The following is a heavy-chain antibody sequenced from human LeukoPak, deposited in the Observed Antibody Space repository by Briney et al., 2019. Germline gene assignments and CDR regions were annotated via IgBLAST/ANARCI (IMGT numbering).Heavy chain of an antibody. CDR1: GFTFGDYA. Sequence: GGSLRLSCTASGFTFGDYAMSWVRQAPGKGLEWVGFIRSKAYGGTTEYAASVKGRFTISRDDSKSIAYLQMNSLKTEDTAVYYCTRVVFRFGTDYWGQGTLVTVSS. CDR3: TRVVFRFGTDY. J-gene: IGHJ4*02. CDR2: IRSKAYGGTT. D-gene: IGHD3-10*01. V-gene: IGHV3-49*04.